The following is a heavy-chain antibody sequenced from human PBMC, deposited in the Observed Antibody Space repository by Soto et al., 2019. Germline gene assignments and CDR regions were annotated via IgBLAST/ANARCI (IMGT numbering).Heavy chain of an antibody. J-gene: IGHJ6*02. V-gene: IGHV3-21*06. CDR3: ARDSDCHSTSCFFPPHV. CDR2: ISGGGSYI. CDR1: GFTFSDEN. Sequence: GGSLRLSCAASGFTFSDENMSWVRQVPGKGLEWVSGISGGGSYIFYADSVQGRFSIPRDNPKNSLFLEMNSLRVEDTAVYYCARDSDCHSTSCFFPPHVWGQGTTVTVSS. D-gene: IGHD2-2*01.